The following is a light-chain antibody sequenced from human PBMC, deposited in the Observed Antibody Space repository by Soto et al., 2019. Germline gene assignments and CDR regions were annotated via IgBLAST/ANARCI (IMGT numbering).Light chain of an antibody. CDR2: RAS. Sequence: EIVLTQSPGTLSLSPGERATLSCRASQSVSSNYLAWYQQKPGQAPRLLIYRASARAAAVPDRFTGSGSGTDFALTISRLEPEDFGVYYCQQYNNWPPSITFGQGTRLEIK. CDR3: QQYNNWPPSIT. CDR1: QSVSSNY. J-gene: IGKJ5*01. V-gene: IGKV3-20*01.